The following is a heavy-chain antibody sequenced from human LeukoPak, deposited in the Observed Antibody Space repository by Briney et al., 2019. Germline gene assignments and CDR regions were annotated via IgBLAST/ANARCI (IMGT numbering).Heavy chain of an antibody. CDR3: ARGRGKDTLWFGGKGYRVDY. J-gene: IGHJ4*02. CDR2: INHRRST. D-gene: IGHD3-10*01. Sequence: SEPLSLTCAVFGGSFIGYYWSGIRQPPGRGLEWIGEINHRRSTNYNPSLKSRVTISVATSKNQFSLKLSSVTAADTAVYYCARGRGKDTLWFGGKGYRVDYWGQGTLVTVSS. V-gene: IGHV4-34*01. CDR1: GGSFIGYY.